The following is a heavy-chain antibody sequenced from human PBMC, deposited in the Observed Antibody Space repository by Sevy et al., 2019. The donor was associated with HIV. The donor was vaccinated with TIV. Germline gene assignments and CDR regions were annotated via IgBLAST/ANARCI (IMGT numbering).Heavy chain of an antibody. J-gene: IGHJ6*02. V-gene: IGHV3-9*01. CDR2: ISWNSGSI. CDR3: TKEIRGGGYSYGYSYYYYYYGMDV. D-gene: IGHD5-18*01. CDR1: GFTFDDYA. Sequence: GGSLRLSCAASGFTFDDYAMHWVRQAPGKGLEWVSGISWNSGSIGYADSVKGRFTISRDNAKNSLYLQMNSLRAEDTALYYCTKEIRGGGYSYGYSYYYYYYGMDVWGQGTTVTVSS.